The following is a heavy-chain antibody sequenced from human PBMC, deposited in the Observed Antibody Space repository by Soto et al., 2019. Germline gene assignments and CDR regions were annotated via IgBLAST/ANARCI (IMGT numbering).Heavy chain of an antibody. V-gene: IGHV1-69*01. D-gene: IGHD3-22*01. Sequence: QVQLVQSGAEVKKPGSSVKVCCKASGGTFSSYAISWVRQAPGQGLEWMGGIIPIFGTANYAQKFQGRVTIPADESTSTAYMELSSLRSEDTAVYYCARTKRDYYDSSGYTYYFDYWGQGTLVTVSS. CDR3: ARTKRDYYDSSGYTYYFDY. CDR2: IIPIFGTA. J-gene: IGHJ4*02. CDR1: GGTFSSYA.